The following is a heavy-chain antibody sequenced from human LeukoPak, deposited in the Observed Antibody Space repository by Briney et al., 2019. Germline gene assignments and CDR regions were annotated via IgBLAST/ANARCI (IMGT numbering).Heavy chain of an antibody. D-gene: IGHD3-22*01. CDR2: INPDGSQK. J-gene: IGHJ4*02. CDR3: AKDRPDYYDSSGYYLRGYFDH. Sequence: GGSLRLSCAASGFTFSLYWMTWVRQSPGKGLEWVADINPDGSQKYSVDSVKGRFTISRDNAKNSLHMQMNSLRAEDTAVYYCAKDRPDYYDSSGYYLRGYFDHWGQGTLVTVSS. CDR1: GFTFSLYW. V-gene: IGHV3-7*03.